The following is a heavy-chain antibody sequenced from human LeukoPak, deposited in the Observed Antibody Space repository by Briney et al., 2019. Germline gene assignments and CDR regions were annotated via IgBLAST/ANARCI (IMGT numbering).Heavy chain of an antibody. V-gene: IGHV1-69*06. D-gene: IGHD6-19*01. Sequence: GSSVKVSCKASGGTFSSYAISWVRQAPGQGLEWMGGIIPIFGTANYAQKFQGRVTITADKSTSTAYMELSSLRSDDTAVYYCARVLGSGWQKVVDYWGQGTLVTVSS. J-gene: IGHJ4*02. CDR3: ARVLGSGWQKVVDY. CDR1: GGTFSSYA. CDR2: IIPIFGTA.